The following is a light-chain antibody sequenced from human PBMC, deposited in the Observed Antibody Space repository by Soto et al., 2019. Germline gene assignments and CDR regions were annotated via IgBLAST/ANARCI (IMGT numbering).Light chain of an antibody. J-gene: IGKJ4*01. CDR2: AAS. Sequence: DIQMTQSPSSLSASVGDRVTITCRASQTIRSYLNWYQQKPGKAPVLLISAASSLQSGVPSRFSGSGSGTDFTLTISSLQPEDFATYYCQQSFSIPPLTFGGGTEVEIK. CDR1: QTIRSY. V-gene: IGKV1-39*01. CDR3: QQSFSIPPLT.